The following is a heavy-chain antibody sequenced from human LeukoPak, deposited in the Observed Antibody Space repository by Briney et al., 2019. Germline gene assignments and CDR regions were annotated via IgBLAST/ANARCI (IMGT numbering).Heavy chain of an antibody. CDR2: ISTSGTTI. Sequence: GGSLRLSCAASGFTFSSYEMNWVSQAPGKGLEWVSYISTSGTTIYYAGSVKGRFTISRDNAKKSLYLQMNSLRAEDTAVYYCARINWLDPWGQGTLVTVSS. CDR3: ARINWLDP. J-gene: IGHJ5*02. V-gene: IGHV3-48*03. CDR1: GFTFSSYE.